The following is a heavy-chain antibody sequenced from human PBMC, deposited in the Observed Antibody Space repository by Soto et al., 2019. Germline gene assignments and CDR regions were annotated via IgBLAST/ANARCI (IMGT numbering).Heavy chain of an antibody. CDR2: LDYRGTA. J-gene: IGHJ4*02. Sequence: SETLSLTCTVPGGSISGFYWNWIRQAPGKGLEWIGCLDYRGTANFNPSLKRRVATSVDPSRRQFSLRLSSVTTADTAVYFCARDEFPPSRYSSKGFDSWGPGTLVTVS. D-gene: IGHD3-16*02. V-gene: IGHV4-59*13. CDR3: ARDEFPPSRYSSKGFDS. CDR1: GGSISGFY.